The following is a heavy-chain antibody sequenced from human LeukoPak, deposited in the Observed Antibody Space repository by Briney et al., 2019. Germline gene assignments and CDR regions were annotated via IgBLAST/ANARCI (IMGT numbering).Heavy chain of an antibody. V-gene: IGHV4-34*01. CDR2: INHSGST. Sequence: PWETLSLTCAVYGGSFSGYYWSWIRQPPGKGLEWIGEINHSGSTNYNPSLKSRVTISVDTSKNQFSLKLSSVTAADTAVYYCARGSLLGEHYDYWGQGTLVTVSS. CDR3: ARGSLLGEHYDY. D-gene: IGHD3-10*02. J-gene: IGHJ4*02. CDR1: GGSFSGYY.